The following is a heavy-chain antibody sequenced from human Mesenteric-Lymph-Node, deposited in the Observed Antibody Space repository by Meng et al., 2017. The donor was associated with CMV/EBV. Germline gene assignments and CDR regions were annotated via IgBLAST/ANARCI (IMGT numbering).Heavy chain of an antibody. CDR1: SASISRSSW. J-gene: IGHJ4*02. V-gene: IGHV4-4*01. D-gene: IGHD1-26*01. Sequence: SAVSSASISRSSWWGWVRQAPGEGLEWIGKIFHSRNTNYDPSLKGRVTISVDKSKDQFSLKLSSVTAADTAVYCCAKVRATTTCLDYWGQGTLVTVSS. CDR2: IFHSRNT. CDR3: AKVRATTTCLDY.